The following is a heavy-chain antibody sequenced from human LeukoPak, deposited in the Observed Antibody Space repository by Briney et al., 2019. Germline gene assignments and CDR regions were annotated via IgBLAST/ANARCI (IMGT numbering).Heavy chain of an antibody. V-gene: IGHV3-66*02. CDR1: GFTVSSNY. CDR3: ARSRDDFWSGYHANDY. CDR2: IYSGGST. D-gene: IGHD3-3*01. J-gene: IGHJ4*02. Sequence: GGSLRLSCAASGFTVSSNYMSWVRQAPGKGLEWVSVIYSGGSTYYADPVKGRLFTSRDNSKNTLYLQMNNLRAEDTAVYYCARSRDDFWSGYHANDYWGQGTLVTVSS.